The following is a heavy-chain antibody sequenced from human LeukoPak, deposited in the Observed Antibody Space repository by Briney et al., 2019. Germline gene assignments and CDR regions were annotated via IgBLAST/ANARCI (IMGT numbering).Heavy chain of an antibody. Sequence: SETLSLTCTVSGGSISSGTYYWSWIRQPAGKGLEWIGRIYTSGSTNYNSSLKSRVTISLHTSKNHFSLKLSSMTAADTALYYCARGRRDGYMLLWEDYWGQGTLVTVSS. J-gene: IGHJ4*02. V-gene: IGHV4-61*02. D-gene: IGHD5-24*01. CDR3: ARGRRDGYMLLWEDY. CDR2: IYTSGST. CDR1: GGSISSGTYY.